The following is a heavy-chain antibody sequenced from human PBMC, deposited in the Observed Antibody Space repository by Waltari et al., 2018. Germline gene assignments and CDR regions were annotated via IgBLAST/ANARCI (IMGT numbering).Heavy chain of an antibody. D-gene: IGHD6-19*01. CDR2: IYYSGST. CDR3: ARDPRAVAGIGPTGY. Sequence: QVQLQESGPGLVKPSETLSLTCTVSGGSISSYYWSWIRQPPGKGLEWIGYIYYSGSTNYNPSLKSRVTISVDTSKNQFSLKLSSVTAADTAVYYCARDPRAVAGIGPTGYWGQGTLVTVSS. CDR1: GGSISSYY. V-gene: IGHV4-59*01. J-gene: IGHJ4*02.